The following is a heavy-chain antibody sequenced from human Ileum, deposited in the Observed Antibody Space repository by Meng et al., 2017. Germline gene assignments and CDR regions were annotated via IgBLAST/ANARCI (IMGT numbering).Heavy chain of an antibody. CDR2: IYAGGTT. J-gene: IGHJ4*02. CDR3: AKGLDSYGYEGIDY. V-gene: IGHV3-53*02. CDR1: GFTVRSNY. Sequence: EVHRVGTGGGLIQPGESLKLSYAATGFTVRSNYISWVRQAPGKGLEWVSVIYAGGTTYYADSVKGRFTISRDDSKNTVFLQMNSLRGEDTAVYYCAKGLDSYGYEGIDYWGQGTLVTVSS. D-gene: IGHD5-18*01.